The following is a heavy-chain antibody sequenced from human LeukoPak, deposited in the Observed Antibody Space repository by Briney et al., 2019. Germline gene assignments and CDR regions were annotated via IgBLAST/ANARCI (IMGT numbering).Heavy chain of an antibody. CDR3: ARESAVGIAAD. D-gene: IGHD6-13*01. Sequence: GSLRLSCAASGFTFSTYAMSWVRQAPGKGLEWVSSISSSSSYIYYADSVRGRFTISRDNAKNSLYLQMNSLRAEDTAVYYCARESAVGIAADWGQGTLVTVSS. J-gene: IGHJ4*02. CDR1: GFTFSTYA. V-gene: IGHV3-21*01. CDR2: ISSSSSYI.